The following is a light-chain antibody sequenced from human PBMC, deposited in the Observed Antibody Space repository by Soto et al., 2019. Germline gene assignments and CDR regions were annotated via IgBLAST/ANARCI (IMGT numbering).Light chain of an antibody. CDR3: QQYQSYPLT. V-gene: IGKV1-5*03. CDR2: KAS. CDR1: QSISGW. J-gene: IGKJ4*01. Sequence: DIQMTQSPSTLSASVGDRVTITCRASQSISGWLAWHQVKPGRAPKVLIYKASSVQRVVPSRFSGSGSGTEFTLTISSLQPDDFASYYCQQYQSYPLTFGGGTKVEIK.